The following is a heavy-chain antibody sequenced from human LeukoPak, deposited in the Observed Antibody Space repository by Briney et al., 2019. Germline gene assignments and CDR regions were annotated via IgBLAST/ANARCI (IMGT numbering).Heavy chain of an antibody. V-gene: IGHV4-34*01. Sequence: PSETLSLTCAVYGGSFSGYYWSWIRQPPGKGLEWIGEINHSGSTNYNPSLKSRVTISVDTSKNQFSLKLSSVTAADTAVYYCARGGCGITCFDYWGQGTLVTVSS. CDR3: ARGGCGITCFDY. CDR2: INHSGST. CDR1: GGSFSGYY. J-gene: IGHJ4*02. D-gene: IGHD1-14*01.